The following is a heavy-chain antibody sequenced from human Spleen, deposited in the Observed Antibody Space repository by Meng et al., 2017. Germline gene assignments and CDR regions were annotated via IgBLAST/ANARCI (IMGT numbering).Heavy chain of an antibody. V-gene: IGHV1-2*02. Sequence: ASVKVSCKASGYTFTAYYIHWVRQVPGQGLEWMGWINPNSGGTHYAPTFQGRVTLTRDTSISTAYMELSGLRSDDTAMYYCARDEDISAAGKLFGDYWGQGNLVTVSS. CDR1: GYTFTAYY. CDR3: ARDEDISAAGKLFGDY. CDR2: INPNSGGT. J-gene: IGHJ4*02. D-gene: IGHD6-25*01.